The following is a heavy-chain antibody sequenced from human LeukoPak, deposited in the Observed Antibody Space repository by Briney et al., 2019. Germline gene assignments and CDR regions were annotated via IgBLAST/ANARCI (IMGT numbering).Heavy chain of an antibody. D-gene: IGHD1-14*01. CDR2: ISGSGGST. V-gene: IGHV3-23*01. Sequence: SGGSLRLSCAGSGYTFSSYAMNWVRQAPGKGLEWVSAISGSGGSTYYADSVKGRFTISRDNSKNTLYLQMNSLRAEDTAVYYCAKRLGAVTAPSYWGQGTLVTVSS. CDR1: GYTFSSYA. CDR3: AKRLGAVTAPSY. J-gene: IGHJ4*02.